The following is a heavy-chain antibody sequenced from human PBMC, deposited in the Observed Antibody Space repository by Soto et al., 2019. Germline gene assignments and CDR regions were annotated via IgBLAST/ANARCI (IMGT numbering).Heavy chain of an antibody. CDR3: ARGYGSGSYYPDYFDY. V-gene: IGHV4-59*01. Sequence: PSETLSLTCTVSGGSISSYYWSWIRQPPGKGLEWIGYIYYSGSTNYNPSLKSRVTISVDTSKNQFSLKLSSVTAADTAVYYCARGYGSGSYYPDYFDYWGQGTLVTSPQ. D-gene: IGHD3-10*01. CDR1: GGSISSYY. CDR2: IYYSGST. J-gene: IGHJ4*02.